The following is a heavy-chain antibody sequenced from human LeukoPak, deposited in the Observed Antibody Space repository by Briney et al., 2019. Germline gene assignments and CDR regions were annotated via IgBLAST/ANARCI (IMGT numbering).Heavy chain of an antibody. CDR3: ARDPAYYYESGGSSFDY. D-gene: IGHD3-22*01. V-gene: IGHV4-61*02. CDR2: IYTSGST. CDR1: GGSIRSGSYY. Sequence: SQTLSLTCTVSGGSIRSGSYYWSWIRQPAGKGLEWIGRIYTSGSTNYNPSLKSRATISVDTSKNQFSLKLSSVTAADTAVYYCARDPAYYYESGGSSFDYWGQGTLVTVSS. J-gene: IGHJ4*02.